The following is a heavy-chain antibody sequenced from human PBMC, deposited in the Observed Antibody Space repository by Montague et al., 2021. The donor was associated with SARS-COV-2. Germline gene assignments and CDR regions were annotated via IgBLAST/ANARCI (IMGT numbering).Heavy chain of an antibody. CDR1: GGSISSYY. CDR3: ARASITMVRGVTRWYFDL. V-gene: IGHV4-59*13. CDR2: IYYSGRT. D-gene: IGHD3-10*01. Sequence: SETLSPTCTVSGGSISSYYWSWIRQPPGKGLEWIGYIYYSGRTTYNPPLKSRVTISVDTSKNQFSLKVSSLTAADTAVYSCARASITMVRGVTRWYFDLWGRGTLVTVSS. J-gene: IGHJ2*01.